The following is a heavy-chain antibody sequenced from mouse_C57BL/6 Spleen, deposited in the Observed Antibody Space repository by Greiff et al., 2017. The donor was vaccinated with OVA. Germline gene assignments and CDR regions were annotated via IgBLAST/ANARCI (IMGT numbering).Heavy chain of an antibody. CDR3: ARSSNYHRNYAMDD. J-gene: IGHJ4*01. D-gene: IGHD2-5*01. CDR1: GYTFTDYN. CDR2: INPNNGGT. Sequence: EVQLQQSGPELVKPGASVKIPCKASGYTFTDYNMDWVKQSHGKSLEWIGDINPNNGGTIYNQKFKGKATLTVDKSSSTAYMELRSLTSEDTAVYYCARSSNYHRNYAMDDWGQGTSVTVSS. V-gene: IGHV1-18*01.